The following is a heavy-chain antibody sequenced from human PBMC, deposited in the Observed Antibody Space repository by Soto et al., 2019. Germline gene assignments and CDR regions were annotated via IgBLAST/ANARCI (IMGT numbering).Heavy chain of an antibody. V-gene: IGHV1-69*12. CDR2: IIPIFGTA. Sequence: QVQLVQSGAEVKKPGSSVKVSCKASGGTFSSYAISWVRQAPGQGLEWMGGIIPIFGTANDAQKFQARVTITAAESSGTSYRALSRLSSEDTAVYYCARGGEAAADHLDYWGQGTLVTV. CDR3: ARGGEAAADHLDY. J-gene: IGHJ4*02. D-gene: IGHD6-25*01. CDR1: GGTFSSYA.